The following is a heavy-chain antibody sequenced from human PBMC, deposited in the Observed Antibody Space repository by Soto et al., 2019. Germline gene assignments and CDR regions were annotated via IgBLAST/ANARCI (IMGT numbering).Heavy chain of an antibody. V-gene: IGHV3-30*18. Sequence: QVQLVESGGGVVQPGRSLRLSCVASGFSLSNYGTPWVRQAPGKGLEWVAVISYDGSDKYYSDSVKGRFTISRDNSKNTLYLQTNSLRAEDTAVYYCAKDVAVAGTNYYYHYGMDVWGQGTTVTVSS. D-gene: IGHD6-13*01. CDR2: ISYDGSDK. CDR3: AKDVAVAGTNYYYHYGMDV. J-gene: IGHJ6*02. CDR1: GFSLSNYG.